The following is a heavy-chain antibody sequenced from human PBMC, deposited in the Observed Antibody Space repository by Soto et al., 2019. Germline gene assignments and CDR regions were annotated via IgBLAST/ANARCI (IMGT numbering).Heavy chain of an antibody. D-gene: IGHD2-2*01. CDR3: ARGRGGYWSSTSCLFDL. J-gene: IGHJ2*01. V-gene: IGHV1-8*01. CDR2: MNPNSGHT. CDR1: GYTFPSYD. Sequence: QVQLVQSGAEVKKPGASVKVTCKASGYTFPSYDINWVRQATGQGLEWMGWMNPNSGHTGFAHKFQGRVTMTRNTSISTAYMELSSLRSEDTAIYYCARGRGGYWSSTSCLFDLWGRGNLVTVSS.